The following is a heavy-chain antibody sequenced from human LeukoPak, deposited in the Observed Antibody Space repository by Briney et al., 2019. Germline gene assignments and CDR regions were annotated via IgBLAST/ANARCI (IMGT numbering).Heavy chain of an antibody. Sequence: GASLRLSCAASGFTFSSYGMHWVRQAPGKGLEWVAVISYDGSNKYYADSVKGRFTISRDNSKNTLYLQMNSLRAEDTAVYYCAKAELLWFGELSFDYWGQGTLVTVSS. CDR3: AKAELLWFGELSFDY. CDR2: ISYDGSNK. J-gene: IGHJ4*02. CDR1: GFTFSSYG. D-gene: IGHD3-10*01. V-gene: IGHV3-30*18.